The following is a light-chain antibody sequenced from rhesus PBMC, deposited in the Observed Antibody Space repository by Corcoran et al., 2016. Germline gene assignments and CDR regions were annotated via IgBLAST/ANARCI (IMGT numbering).Light chain of an antibody. CDR2: DAS. J-gene: IGKJ4*01. V-gene: IGKV3-35*01. Sequence: EIVMTQSPATLSLSPGERATLSCRASQSVSSHLAWYQQNPGQTPRRLIYDASNRATYIPHRVTGSGSGTDFTLTISSLEPEDVGIYYCQQESNGPPTFGGGTKVDSK. CDR3: QQESNGPPT. CDR1: QSVSSH.